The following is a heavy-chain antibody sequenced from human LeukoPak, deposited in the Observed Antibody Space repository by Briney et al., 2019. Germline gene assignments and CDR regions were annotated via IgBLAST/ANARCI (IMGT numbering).Heavy chain of an antibody. CDR3: ARARSPSSGYLLRDHNWFDP. CDR1: GGTFNSYA. J-gene: IGHJ5*02. Sequence: ASVKVSCKASGGTFNSYAISWVRQAPGQGLEWMGGIIPIFGTANYAQKVQGRVTITTDESTTTAYMELSSLRSEDTAVYYCARARSPSSGYLLRDHNWFDPWGQGTLVAVSS. D-gene: IGHD3-22*01. CDR2: IIPIFGTA. V-gene: IGHV1-69*05.